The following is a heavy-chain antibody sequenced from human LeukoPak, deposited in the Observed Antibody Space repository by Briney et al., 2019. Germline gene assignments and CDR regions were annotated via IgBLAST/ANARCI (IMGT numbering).Heavy chain of an antibody. V-gene: IGHV4-34*01. CDR2: INHSGST. CDR1: GGSFSGYY. Sequence: SETLSLTCAVYGGSFSGYYWSWIRQPPGKGLEWIGEINHSGSTNYNPSLKSRVTISVDTSKNQFSLKLSSVTAADTAVYYCARGQLLWFGNQRYYFGYWGQGTLVTVSS. J-gene: IGHJ4*02. D-gene: IGHD3-10*01. CDR3: ARGQLLWFGNQRYYFGY.